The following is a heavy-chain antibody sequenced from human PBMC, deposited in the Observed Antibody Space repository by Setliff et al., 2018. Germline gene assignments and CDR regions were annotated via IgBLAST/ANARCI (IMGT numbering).Heavy chain of an antibody. D-gene: IGHD2-2*01. V-gene: IGHV1-2*02. CDR3: ARGRQVHRHLVIVPAAAFDF. J-gene: IGHJ4*02. CDR1: GYTFTGYY. Sequence: ASVKVSCKASGYTFTGYYMHWVRQAPGQGLEWMGWMNPNTGGTTYAQAFQARITMARDTSISTVFMELNRLTSDDTAVYYCARGRQVHRHLVIVPAAAFDFWGQGARVTVS. CDR2: MNPNTGGT.